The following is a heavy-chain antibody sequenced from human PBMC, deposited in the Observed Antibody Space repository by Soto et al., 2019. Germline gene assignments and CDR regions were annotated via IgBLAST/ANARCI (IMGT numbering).Heavy chain of an antibody. Sequence: SETLSLTCAVYGGSFSGYYWSWIRQPPGKGLEWIGEINHSGSTNYNPSLKSRVTISVDTSKNQFSLKLSSVTAADTAVYYCAGVRGYYYGSGSDLSSLRYYFDYWGQGTLVTVSS. D-gene: IGHD3-10*01. CDR2: INHSGST. CDR3: AGVRGYYYGSGSDLSSLRYYFDY. J-gene: IGHJ4*02. CDR1: GGSFSGYY. V-gene: IGHV4-34*01.